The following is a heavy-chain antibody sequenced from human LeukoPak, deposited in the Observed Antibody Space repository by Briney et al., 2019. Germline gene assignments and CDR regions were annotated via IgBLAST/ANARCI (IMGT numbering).Heavy chain of an antibody. D-gene: IGHD2-2*02. CDR3: VARLPAAILVDV. Sequence: WASVKVSCKASGYTFTGYYMHWVRQAPGQGLEWMGIINPSGGSTSYAQKFQGRVTMTRDTSTSTVYMELSSLRSEDTAVYYCVARLPAAILVDVWGKGTTVTVSS. CDR2: INPSGGST. CDR1: GYTFTGYY. J-gene: IGHJ6*04. V-gene: IGHV1-46*01.